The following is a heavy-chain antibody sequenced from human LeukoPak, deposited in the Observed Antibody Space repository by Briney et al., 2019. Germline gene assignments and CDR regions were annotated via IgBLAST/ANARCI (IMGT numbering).Heavy chain of an antibody. CDR1: GGTFSSYA. CDR3: ARASYLKYYYYYGMDV. D-gene: IGHD2-2*01. V-gene: IGHV1-69*01. CDR2: IIPIFGTA. J-gene: IGHJ6*02. Sequence: ASVKVSCKASGGTFSSYAISWVRQAPGQGLEWMGGIIPIFGTANYAQKFQGRVTITADESTSTAYMELSSLRSEDTAVYYCARASYLKYYYYYGMDVWGQGTTVTVSS.